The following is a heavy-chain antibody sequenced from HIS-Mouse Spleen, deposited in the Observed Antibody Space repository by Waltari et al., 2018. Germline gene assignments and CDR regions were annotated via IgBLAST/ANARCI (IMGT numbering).Heavy chain of an antibody. Sequence: QLQLQESGPGLMKPSETLSLTCTVSGGSISSSSYYWGWIRQPPGKGLEWIGSIYYSGSTYYNPSLKSRVTISVATSKNQFSLKLSSVTAADTAVYYCAREIPYSSSWYDWYFDLWGRGTLVTVSS. J-gene: IGHJ2*01. CDR3: AREIPYSSSWYDWYFDL. CDR2: IYYSGST. CDR1: GGSISSSSYY. D-gene: IGHD6-13*01. V-gene: IGHV4-39*07.